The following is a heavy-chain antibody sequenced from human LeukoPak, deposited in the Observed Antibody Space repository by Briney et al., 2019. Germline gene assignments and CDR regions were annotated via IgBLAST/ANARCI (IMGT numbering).Heavy chain of an antibody. CDR3: ARDLLSL. CDR1: GFTFSNYG. D-gene: IGHD3-3*01. Sequence: GGSLRLSCAASGFTFSNYGMHWVRQAPGKGLEWVAVISYDGSNKYYADSVKGRFTISRDNSKNTLYLQMNSLRAEDTAVYYCARDLLSLWGQGTLVTVSS. V-gene: IGHV3-30*03. CDR2: ISYDGSNK. J-gene: IGHJ4*02.